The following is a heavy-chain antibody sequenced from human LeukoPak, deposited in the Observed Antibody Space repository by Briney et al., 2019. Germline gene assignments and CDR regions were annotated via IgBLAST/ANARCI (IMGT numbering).Heavy chain of an antibody. CDR2: ISSSGSTK. D-gene: IGHD4-17*01. CDR1: GFTFSSYE. V-gene: IGHV3-48*03. Sequence: GGSLRLSCAASGFTFSSYEMNWVRQAPGKGLEWVSYISSSGSTKYYADSVKGRFTISRDNAKNSLYLQMNSLRDEDTAVYYCARRAYGDDSFDYWGQGTLVTVSS. CDR3: ARRAYGDDSFDY. J-gene: IGHJ4*02.